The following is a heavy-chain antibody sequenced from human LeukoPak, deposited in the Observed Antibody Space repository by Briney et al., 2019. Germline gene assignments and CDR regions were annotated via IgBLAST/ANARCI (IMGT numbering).Heavy chain of an antibody. CDR1: GFTFSSYG. J-gene: IGHJ5*02. CDR2: IWYDGSNK. Sequence: GGSLRLSCAASGFTFSSYGMHWVRQAPGKGLEWVAVIWYDGSNKYYADSVKGRFTISRDNSKNTLYLQMNSLRAEDTAVYYCARDEYDSSGYSRFDPWGQGTLVTVSS. V-gene: IGHV3-33*01. D-gene: IGHD3-22*01. CDR3: ARDEYDSSGYSRFDP.